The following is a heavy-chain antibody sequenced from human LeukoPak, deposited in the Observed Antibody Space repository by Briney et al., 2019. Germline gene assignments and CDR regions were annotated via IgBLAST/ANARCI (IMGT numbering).Heavy chain of an antibody. Sequence: GRSLRLSCSASGFTFSNYDMHWVRRAPGKGLAWVAVISNDGSNKYYADSVKGRFTISRDNSKNTLYLQMNSLRAEDTAVYYCAADQARYFDLWGRGTLVTVSS. CDR2: ISNDGSNK. J-gene: IGHJ2*01. CDR3: AADQARYFDL. V-gene: IGHV3-30*03. CDR1: GFTFSNYD.